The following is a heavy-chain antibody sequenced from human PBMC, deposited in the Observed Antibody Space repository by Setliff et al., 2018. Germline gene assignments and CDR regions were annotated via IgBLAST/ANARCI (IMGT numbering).Heavy chain of an antibody. D-gene: IGHD3-16*01. J-gene: IGHJ3*01. Sequence: ASVKVSCKTSGYAFTDNYIHWVRQAPGQGLEWMGWINPKTGGTNLAQKFQGWVSMNRDTSITTAYMELSRLTSDDMAVYFCARSDHLVVDGFDVWGQGTMVTVSS. CDR3: ARSDHLVVDGFDV. V-gene: IGHV1-2*04. CDR2: INPKTGGT. CDR1: GYAFTDNY.